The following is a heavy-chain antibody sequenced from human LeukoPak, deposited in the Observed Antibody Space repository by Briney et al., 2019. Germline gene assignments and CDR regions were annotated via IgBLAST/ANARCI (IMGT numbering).Heavy chain of an antibody. CDR2: IYTSGST. CDR3: ARHGETGTSSWGHFDY. Sequence: SETLSLTCTVSGDSISTYYWNWIRQPAGKGLEWIGRIYTSGSTNYNPSLKSRVTMSVDTSRNQFSLNLRSVTAADTAVYYCARHGETGTSSWGHFDYWGQGTLVTVSS. CDR1: GDSISTYY. D-gene: IGHD6-13*01. V-gene: IGHV4-4*07. J-gene: IGHJ4*02.